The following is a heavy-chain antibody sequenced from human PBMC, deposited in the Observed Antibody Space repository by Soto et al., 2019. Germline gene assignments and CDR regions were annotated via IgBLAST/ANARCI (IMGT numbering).Heavy chain of an antibody. V-gene: IGHV3-21*01. Sequence: PGGSLRLSCAASGFTFSSYTMNWVRQAPGKGLEWVSSITSSGSYVYYADSMKGRFTISRDSAKNSVYLQVNSLRAEDTAVYYCARLHCSGGSCYYSFDYWGRGTLVTVSS. CDR3: ARLHCSGGSCYYSFDY. J-gene: IGHJ4*02. CDR1: GFTFSSYT. D-gene: IGHD2-15*01. CDR2: ITSSGSYV.